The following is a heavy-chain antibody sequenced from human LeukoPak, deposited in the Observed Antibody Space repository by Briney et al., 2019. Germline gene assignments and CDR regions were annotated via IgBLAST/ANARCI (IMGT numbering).Heavy chain of an antibody. CDR2: IWYDGSNK. J-gene: IGHJ4*02. Sequence: GGSLTLPCATSGFTFSRSGMHWVRPAPGKGLEWVALIWYDGSNKYYADSVKGRFTISRDNSKNTLYLQMNSLRAEDTAIYYCARDPGGSGYSFDSWGQGTLVTVSS. D-gene: IGHD6-19*01. V-gene: IGHV3-33*01. CDR3: ARDPGGSGYSFDS. CDR1: GFTFSRSG.